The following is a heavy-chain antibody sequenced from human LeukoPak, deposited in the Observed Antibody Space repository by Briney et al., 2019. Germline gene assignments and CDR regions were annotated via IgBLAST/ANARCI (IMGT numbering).Heavy chain of an antibody. CDR2: ISSNGGST. CDR3: ARETPYSSSWTDLDY. V-gene: IGHV3-64*01. D-gene: IGHD6-13*01. CDR1: GFMFSSYA. J-gene: IGHJ4*02. Sequence: GGSLRLSCAASGFMFSSYAMHWVRQAPGKGLEYVSTISSNGGSTYYANSVKGRFTISRDNAKKSLYLQMNSLRAEDTAVYYCARETPYSSSWTDLDYWGQGTLVTVSS.